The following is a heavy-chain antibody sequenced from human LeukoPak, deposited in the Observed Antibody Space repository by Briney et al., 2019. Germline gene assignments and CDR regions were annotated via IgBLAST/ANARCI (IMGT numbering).Heavy chain of an antibody. Sequence: SETLSLTCIVSGVSISSSNYYWGWVRQPPGKGLEWIGNIYSSGSTYYNSSLKSRVTISIDTSNNQVSLKLSSVTAADTAVYYCARAQPPAVVHYWGQGTLVTVSS. CDR2: IYSSGST. D-gene: IGHD2-2*01. J-gene: IGHJ4*02. CDR3: ARAQPPAVVHY. CDR1: GVSISSSNYY. V-gene: IGHV4-39*01.